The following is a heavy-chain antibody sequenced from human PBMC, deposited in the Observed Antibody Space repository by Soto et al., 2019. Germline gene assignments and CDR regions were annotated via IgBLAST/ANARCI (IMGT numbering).Heavy chain of an antibody. V-gene: IGHV3-20*04. D-gene: IGHD3-22*01. Sequence: GGSLRLSCAASGFTFDEYGMSWVRQAPGKGLEWVSGINWNGGSTGCADSVKGRFAISRDNAKNSLYLQMNSLRAEDTALYYCARRMGSGYQGAFDIWGQGTMVTVSS. CDR3: ARRMGSGYQGAFDI. CDR1: GFTFDEYG. CDR2: INWNGGST. J-gene: IGHJ3*02.